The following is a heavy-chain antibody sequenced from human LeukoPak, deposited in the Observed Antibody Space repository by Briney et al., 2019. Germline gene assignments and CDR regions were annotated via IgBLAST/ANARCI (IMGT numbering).Heavy chain of an antibody. V-gene: IGHV3-30*04. Sequence: PGGSLRLSGAASGFTFSSYAMHWVRQAPGKGLEWVAVISYDGSNKYYADSVKGRFTISRDNSKNTLYLQMNSLRAEDTAVYYCARGGITMIVVDDAFDIWGQGTMVTVSS. CDR3: ARGGITMIVVDDAFDI. D-gene: IGHD3-22*01. CDR2: ISYDGSNK. J-gene: IGHJ3*02. CDR1: GFTFSSYA.